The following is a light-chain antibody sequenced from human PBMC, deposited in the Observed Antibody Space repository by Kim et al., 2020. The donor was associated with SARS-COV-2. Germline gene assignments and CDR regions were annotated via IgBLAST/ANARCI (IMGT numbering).Light chain of an antibody. J-gene: IGLJ2*01. CDR2: GKN. Sequence: LGKTVKITCQGDSLRTYYASWYQQKPGQAPILVIYGKNNRPSGIPDRFSGSSSGNTASLTVTGAQAVDEADYYCNSRDNSGDHVVLGGGTKLIVL. V-gene: IGLV3-19*01. CDR1: SLRTYY. CDR3: NSRDNSGDHVV.